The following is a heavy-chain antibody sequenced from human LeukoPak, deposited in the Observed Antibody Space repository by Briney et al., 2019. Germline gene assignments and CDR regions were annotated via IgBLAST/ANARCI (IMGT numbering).Heavy chain of an antibody. Sequence: PGGSLRLSCAASGFTFSRYGMSWVRQAPGKGLEWVSSISSSSSYIYYADSVKGRFTISRDNAKNSLYLQLNSLRAEDTAVYYCARGYCSTTTCYFPWGQGTLVTVSS. D-gene: IGHD2-2*01. CDR2: ISSSSSYI. V-gene: IGHV3-21*01. CDR1: GFTFSRYG. J-gene: IGHJ5*02. CDR3: ARGYCSTTTCYFP.